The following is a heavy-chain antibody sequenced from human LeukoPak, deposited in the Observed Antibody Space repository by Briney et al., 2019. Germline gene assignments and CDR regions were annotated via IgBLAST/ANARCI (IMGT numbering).Heavy chain of an antibody. CDR2: ISGSGGST. V-gene: IGHV3-23*01. Sequence: GGSLRLSCAASGFTFSSYAMSWVRQAPGKGLEWVSAISGSGGSTYYADSVKGRFTISRDNSKNTLYLQMNSLRAEDMAVYYCAKGTQVVVAATPYYYYGMDVWGQGTTVTVSS. CDR3: AKGTQVVVAATPYYYYGMDV. D-gene: IGHD2-15*01. CDR1: GFTFSSYA. J-gene: IGHJ6*02.